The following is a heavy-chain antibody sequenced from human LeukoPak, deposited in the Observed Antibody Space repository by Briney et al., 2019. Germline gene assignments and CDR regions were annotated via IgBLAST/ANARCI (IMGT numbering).Heavy chain of an antibody. CDR1: GVSISRVSYY. CDR2: LNTRGGT. Sequence: PSETLSLTCSASGVSISRVSYYWCWIRQPAGQGLEGLGLLNTRGGTNYHLPLQSRHPRSLATSKNQFSLKLSSVTAADRAVYYCATSPYYYDIEPVKGAFDIWGQGTMVTVSS. CDR3: ATSPYYYDIEPVKGAFDI. J-gene: IGHJ3*02. V-gene: IGHV4-61*02. D-gene: IGHD3-22*01.